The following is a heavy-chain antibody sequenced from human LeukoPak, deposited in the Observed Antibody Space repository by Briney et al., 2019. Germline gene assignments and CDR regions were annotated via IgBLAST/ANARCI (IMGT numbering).Heavy chain of an antibody. CDR3: ARQLRDGSGSYHFDY. Sequence: PGGSLRLSCAASGFSVSSDYMSWVRQAPGKGLEWVSIIYSGGSTYYADSVKGRFTVSRDNSKNTLYLQMDSLRPEDTAVYYCARQLRDGSGSYHFDYWGQGTLVTVSS. J-gene: IGHJ4*02. CDR1: GFSVSSDY. V-gene: IGHV3-66*04. D-gene: IGHD3-10*01. CDR2: IYSGGST.